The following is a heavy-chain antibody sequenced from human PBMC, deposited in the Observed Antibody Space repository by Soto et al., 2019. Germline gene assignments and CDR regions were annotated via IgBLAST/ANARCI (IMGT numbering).Heavy chain of an antibody. Sequence: SQTLSLTCAISGDSVSSNSAAWNWIRQSPSRGLEWLGRTYYRSKWYNDYAVSVKSRITINPDTSKNQFSLQLNSVTPEDTAVYYCARAFAPSTPYSSGWAATPKTTDNWFDPWGQGTLVTVSS. CDR3: ARAFAPSTPYSSGWAATPKTTDNWFDP. D-gene: IGHD6-19*01. CDR1: GDSVSSNSAA. CDR2: TYYRSKWYN. J-gene: IGHJ5*02. V-gene: IGHV6-1*01.